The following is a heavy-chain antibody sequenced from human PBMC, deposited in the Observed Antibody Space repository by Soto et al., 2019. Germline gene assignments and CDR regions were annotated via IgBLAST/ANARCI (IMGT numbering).Heavy chain of an antibody. CDR2: INAGNGNT. J-gene: IGHJ3*02. CDR3: ARDLGGMDI. D-gene: IGHD3-10*01. CDR1: GYTFTSYA. V-gene: IGHV1-3*01. Sequence: QVQLVQSGAEVKKPGASVKVSCKASGYTFTSYAMHWVRQAPGQRLEWMGWINAGNGNTKYSQKFQGRVTITRDTSASTAYMVLSSLRSEDTALYYCARDLGGMDIWGQGTMVTVSS.